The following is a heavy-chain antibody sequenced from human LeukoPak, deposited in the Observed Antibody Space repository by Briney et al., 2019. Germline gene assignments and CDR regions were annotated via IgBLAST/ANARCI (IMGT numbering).Heavy chain of an antibody. V-gene: IGHV4-39*07. CDR3: ARVNSGWQGDNWFDP. CDR1: GGSIASSSNY. D-gene: IGHD5-12*01. Sequence: SETLSLTCTVSGGSIASSSNYWVWIRQPPGKGLEWIGNIFYTGNTYYNPSLKSRVTISVDTSNNQFSLNLASVTAADTAVYYCARVNSGWQGDNWFDPWGQGTLVTVSS. J-gene: IGHJ5*02. CDR2: IFYTGNT.